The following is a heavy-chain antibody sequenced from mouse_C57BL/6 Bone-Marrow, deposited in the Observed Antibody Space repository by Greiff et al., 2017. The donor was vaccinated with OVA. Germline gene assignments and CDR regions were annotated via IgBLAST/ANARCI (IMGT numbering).Heavy chain of an antibody. CDR2: FHPYNDDT. D-gene: IGHD2-12*01. Sequence: VQLQQSGAELVKPGASVKMSCKASGYTFTTYPIEWMKQNHGKSLEWIGNFHPYNDDTTYNEKFKGKATLTVEKSSSTVYLELSRVTSDDSAVYYCARSYYSPLYWYFDVWGTGTTVTVSS. J-gene: IGHJ1*03. CDR1: GYTFTTYP. V-gene: IGHV1-47*01. CDR3: ARSYYSPLYWYFDV.